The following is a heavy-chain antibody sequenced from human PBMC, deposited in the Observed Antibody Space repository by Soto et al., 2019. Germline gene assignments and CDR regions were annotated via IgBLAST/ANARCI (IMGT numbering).Heavy chain of an antibody. CDR2: INPTDGST. CDR1: GYTFTSYY. D-gene: IGHD2-15*01. CDR3: AREYCSDGSYRPGP. Sequence: GASVKVSCKASGYTFTSYYLHWVRQAPGQGLEWMGIINPTDGSTIYAQKFQGRVIMTRDTSTSTVYMDLSSLRSEDTAVYYCAREYCSDGSYRPGPWGQGTLVTVSS. J-gene: IGHJ5*02. V-gene: IGHV1-46*01.